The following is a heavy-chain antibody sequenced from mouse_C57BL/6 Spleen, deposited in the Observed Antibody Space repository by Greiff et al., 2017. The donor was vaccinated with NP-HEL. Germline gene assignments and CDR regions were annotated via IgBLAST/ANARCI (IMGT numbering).Heavy chain of an antibody. Sequence: VQLQQSGPELVKPGASVKISCKASGYAFSSSWMNWVKQRPGKGLEWIGRIYPGDGDTNYNGKFKGKATLTADKSSSTAYMQLSSLTSEDSAVYFCARNDGYYVFAYWGQGTLVTVSA. CDR2: IYPGDGDT. CDR1: GYAFSSSW. V-gene: IGHV1-82*01. J-gene: IGHJ3*01. D-gene: IGHD2-3*01. CDR3: ARNDGYYVFAY.